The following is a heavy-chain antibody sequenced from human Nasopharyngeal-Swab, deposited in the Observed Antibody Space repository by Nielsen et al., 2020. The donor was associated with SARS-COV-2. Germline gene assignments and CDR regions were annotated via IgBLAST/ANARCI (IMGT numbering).Heavy chain of an antibody. CDR1: GFTFSSYG. Sequence: GESLKISCAASGFTFSSYGMHWVRQAPGKGLEWVAVITYDGSNKYYADSVKGRFTISRDNSKNTLHLQMNSLRAEDTAVYYCATTTVTTLFDYWGQGTLVTVSS. V-gene: IGHV3-30*03. D-gene: IGHD4-11*01. CDR2: ITYDGSNK. J-gene: IGHJ4*02. CDR3: ATTTVTTLFDY.